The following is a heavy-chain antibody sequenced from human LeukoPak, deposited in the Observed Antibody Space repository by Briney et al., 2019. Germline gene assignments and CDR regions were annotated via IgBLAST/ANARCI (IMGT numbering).Heavy chain of an antibody. Sequence: SETLSLTCAVSGGSISSGGYSWSWIRQPPGKGLEWIGYIYHSGSTYYSPSLKSRVTISVDKSKNQFSLKLSSVTAADTAMYYCAGNGGNSNFDYWGQGTLVTVSS. V-gene: IGHV4-30-2*01. CDR3: AGNGGNSNFDY. CDR2: IYHSGST. CDR1: GGSISSGGYS. J-gene: IGHJ4*02. D-gene: IGHD4-23*01.